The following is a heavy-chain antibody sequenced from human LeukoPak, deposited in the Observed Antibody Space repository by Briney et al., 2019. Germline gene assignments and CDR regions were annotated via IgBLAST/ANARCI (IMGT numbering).Heavy chain of an antibody. CDR3: ATLTVNYPRYFDY. D-gene: IGHD4-17*01. CDR2: ISAYNGNT. Sequence: ASVKVSCKASGYTFTSYGISWVRQAPGQGLEWMGWISAYNGNTNYARKLQGRVTMTTDTSTSTAYMELSSLRSEDTAVYYRATLTVNYPRYFDYWGQGTLVTVSS. J-gene: IGHJ4*02. V-gene: IGHV1-18*01. CDR1: GYTFTSYG.